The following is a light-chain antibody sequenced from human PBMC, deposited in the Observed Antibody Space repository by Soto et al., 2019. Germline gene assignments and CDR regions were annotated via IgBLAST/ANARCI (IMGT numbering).Light chain of an antibody. J-gene: IGLJ1*01. Sequence: QSALTQPASVSGSPGQSITISCTGTSSDVGGYNYVSWYQQHPGKAPKLMIYDVSNRPSGVSNRFSGSKSGNTASLTISGLQAEDEAHYNCSSYTSSSTLNVFGTGTKVTVL. CDR2: DVS. V-gene: IGLV2-14*01. CDR1: SSDVGGYNY. CDR3: SSYTSSSTLNV.